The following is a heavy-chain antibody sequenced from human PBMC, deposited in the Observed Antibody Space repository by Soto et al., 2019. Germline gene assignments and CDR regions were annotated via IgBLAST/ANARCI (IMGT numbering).Heavy chain of an antibody. J-gene: IGHJ6*02. V-gene: IGHV5-10-1*01. CDR3: AKELVVVTLTGPNYYYGMDV. CDR2: IDPSDSYT. Sequence: GESLKISCKGSGYSFTSYWISWVRQMPGKGLEWMGRIDPSDSYTNYSPSFQGHVTISADKSISTAYLQWSSLKASDTAMYYCAKELVVVTLTGPNYYYGMDVWGQGTTVTVSS. D-gene: IGHD2-8*02. CDR1: GYSFTSYW.